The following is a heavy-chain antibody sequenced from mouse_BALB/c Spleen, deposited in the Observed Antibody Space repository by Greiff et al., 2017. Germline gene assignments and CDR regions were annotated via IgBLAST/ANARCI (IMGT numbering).Heavy chain of an antibody. CDR3: TRGGVTGTDFDV. CDR2: INPSNGGT. Sequence: QVQLQQPGAELVKPGASVKLSCKASGYTFTSYYMYWVKQRPGQGLEWIGGINPSNGGTNFNEKFKSMATLTVDKSSSTAYMQLSSLTSEDSAVYYCTRGGVTGTDFDVWGAGTTVTVSS. V-gene: IGHV1S81*02. D-gene: IGHD4-1*01. J-gene: IGHJ1*01. CDR1: GYTFTSYY.